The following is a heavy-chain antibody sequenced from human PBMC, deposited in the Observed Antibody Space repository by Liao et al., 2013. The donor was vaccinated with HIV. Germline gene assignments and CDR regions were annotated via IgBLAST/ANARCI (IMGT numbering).Heavy chain of an antibody. V-gene: IGHV4-4*07. CDR1: GGSISPFY. Sequence: QLQLQESGPGLVKPSETLSLTCSVSGGSISPFYWSWIRQSAGKGLEWIGRIYGTGSTDYNPSLKSRVSMSLDTSKNHFSLELRSVTAADTAVYFCARAGGAAGGIDFWGRGTLVSVSS. D-gene: IGHD6-13*01. J-gene: IGHJ4*02. CDR3: ARAGGAAGGIDF. CDR2: IYGTGST.